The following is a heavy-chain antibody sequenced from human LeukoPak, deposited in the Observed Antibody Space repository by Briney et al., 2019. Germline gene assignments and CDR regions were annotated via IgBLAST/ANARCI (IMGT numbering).Heavy chain of an antibody. J-gene: IGHJ4*02. Sequence: GSLRLSCAASGFTFSDYALGWVRQAPGRGLEWVATLSGSGAGTYYSDSVQGRFTISRDNSKRTLFLQMNSLRAEDTAVYYCAKDNVVPAYDYWGQGTLVTVSS. CDR2: LSGSGAGT. D-gene: IGHD2-2*01. V-gene: IGHV3-23*01. CDR1: GFTFSDYA. CDR3: AKDNVVPAYDY.